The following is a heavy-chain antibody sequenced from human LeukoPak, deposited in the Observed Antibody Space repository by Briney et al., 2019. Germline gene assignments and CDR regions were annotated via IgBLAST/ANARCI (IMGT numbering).Heavy chain of an antibody. CDR2: IRSKAYGGTT. J-gene: IGHJ4*02. CDR1: GFTFGDYA. Sequence: PGGSLRLSCTASGFTFGDYAMSWSRQAPGKGLEWVGFIRSKAYGGTTEYAASVKGRFTISRDDSKSIAYLQMNSLKTEDTAVYYCTRDSSGWIDYWGQGTLVTVSS. CDR3: TRDSSGWIDY. D-gene: IGHD6-19*01. V-gene: IGHV3-49*03.